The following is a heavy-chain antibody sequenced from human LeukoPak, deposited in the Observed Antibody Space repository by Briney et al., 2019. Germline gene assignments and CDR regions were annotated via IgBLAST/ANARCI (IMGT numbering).Heavy chain of an antibody. J-gene: IGHJ4*02. CDR2: IYYSGST. D-gene: IGHD3-22*01. Sequence: PSETMSLTCTVSRGSISSYYWSWLRQPPGQGLGWIGYIYYSGSTDYNPSLKSRVNISVDTSKNQFSLKLSSVAAADTAVYFCARVRVSSGSHTWYFDYWGQGTLVTVSS. CDR3: ARVRVSSGSHTWYFDY. V-gene: IGHV4-59*01. CDR1: RGSISSYY.